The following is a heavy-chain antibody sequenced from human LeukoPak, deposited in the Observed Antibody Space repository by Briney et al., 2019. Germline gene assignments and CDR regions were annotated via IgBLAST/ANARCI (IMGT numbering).Heavy chain of an antibody. Sequence: ASVKVSCKASGYTFTSYDINWVRQATGQGLEWMGWMNPNSGNTGYAQKFQGRVTMTRNTSISTAYMELSSLRSEDTAVCYCARERTIFQGLNWFDPWGQGTLVTVSS. J-gene: IGHJ5*02. CDR3: ARERTIFQGLNWFDP. D-gene: IGHD3-3*01. V-gene: IGHV1-8*01. CDR1: GYTFTSYD. CDR2: MNPNSGNT.